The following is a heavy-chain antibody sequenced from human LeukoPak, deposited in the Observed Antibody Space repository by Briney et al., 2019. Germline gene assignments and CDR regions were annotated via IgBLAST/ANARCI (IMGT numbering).Heavy chain of an antibody. CDR3: ARGYCSGGFCYDFDR. Sequence: SETLSLTCTVSGGSISSYYWSWIRQPAGKGLEWIGRIYTSGSTNYNPSLNSRVTMSVDTSKNQFTLKLSGVTAADTAVYYCARGYCSGGFCYDFDRWGQGTQVTVSS. CDR2: IYTSGST. J-gene: IGHJ4*02. V-gene: IGHV4-4*07. D-gene: IGHD2-15*01. CDR1: GGSISSYY.